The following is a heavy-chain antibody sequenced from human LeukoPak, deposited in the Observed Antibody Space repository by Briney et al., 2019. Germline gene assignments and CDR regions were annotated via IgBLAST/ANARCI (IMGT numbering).Heavy chain of an antibody. D-gene: IGHD4-17*01. CDR3: ARGGHHDYGELFDP. V-gene: IGHV1-18*04. CDR2: ISAYNGNT. J-gene: IGHJ5*02. Sequence: ASVKVSCKASGYTFTSYYMHWVRQAPGQGLEWMGWISAYNGNTNYAQKLQGRVTMTTDTSTSTAYMELRSLRSDDTAVYYCARGGHHDYGELFDPWGQGTLVTVSS. CDR1: GYTFTSYY.